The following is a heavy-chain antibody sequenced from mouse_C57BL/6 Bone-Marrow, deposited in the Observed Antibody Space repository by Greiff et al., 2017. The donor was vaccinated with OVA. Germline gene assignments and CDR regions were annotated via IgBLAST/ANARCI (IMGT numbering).Heavy chain of an antibody. Sequence: QVQLKQPGAELVKPGASVKLSCKASGYTFTSYWMHWVKQRPGRGLEWIGRIDPNSGGTKYNEKFKSKATLTVDKPSSTAYMQLSSLTSEDSAVYYCAKGTAQATAWFAYWGQGTLVTVSA. CDR2: IDPNSGGT. CDR1: GYTFTSYW. CDR3: AKGTAQATAWFAY. J-gene: IGHJ3*01. V-gene: IGHV1-72*01. D-gene: IGHD3-2*02.